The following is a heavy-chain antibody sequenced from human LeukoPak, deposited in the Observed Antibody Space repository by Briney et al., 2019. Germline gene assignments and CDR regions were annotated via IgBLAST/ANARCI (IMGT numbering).Heavy chain of an antibody. Sequence: SETLSLTCTVSGGSISSSSYYWGWIRQPRGKGLEWIGSIYYSGSTYYNPSLKSRVTISVDTSKNQFSLKLSSVTAADTAVYYCARLAGGSLDYWGQGTLVTVSS. CDR3: ARLAGGSLDY. V-gene: IGHV4-39*01. CDR2: IYYSGST. CDR1: GGSISSSSYY. D-gene: IGHD1-26*01. J-gene: IGHJ4*02.